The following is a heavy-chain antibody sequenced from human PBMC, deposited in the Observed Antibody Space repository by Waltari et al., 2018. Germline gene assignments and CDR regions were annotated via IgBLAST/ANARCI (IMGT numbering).Heavy chain of an antibody. CDR2: FDPEDGET. Sequence: QVQLVQSGAEVKKPGASVKVSCKVSGYTLTELSMHWVRQAPGKGLEWMGGFDPEDGETIYEQKFQGRVTMTEDTSTETAYMELSSLRSEDTAVYYCATALSRGYSGYDLVSSPRLDYWGQGTLVTVSS. CDR1: GYTLTELS. V-gene: IGHV1-24*01. J-gene: IGHJ4*02. CDR3: ATALSRGYSGYDLVSSPRLDY. D-gene: IGHD5-12*01.